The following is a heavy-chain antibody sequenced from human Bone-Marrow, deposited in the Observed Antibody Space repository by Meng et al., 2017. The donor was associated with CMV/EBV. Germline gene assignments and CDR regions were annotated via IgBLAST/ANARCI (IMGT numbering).Heavy chain of an antibody. D-gene: IGHD1-26*01. Sequence: SGPTLVKPTQTLTLICTFSGFSLTTSGMCVNWVRQSPGKALEWLALIDWDGDKYYRTSLKTRLTISKDTSKNQVVLTMTNMDPVDSATYYCARTWRTGVSYSDFDYWGQGTLVTVSS. CDR3: ARTWRTGVSYSDFDY. CDR1: GFSLTTSGMC. V-gene: IGHV2-70*20. J-gene: IGHJ4*02. CDR2: IDWDGDK.